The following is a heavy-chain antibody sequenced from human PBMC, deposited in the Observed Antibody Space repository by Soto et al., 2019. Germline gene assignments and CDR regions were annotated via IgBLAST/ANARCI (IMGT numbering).Heavy chain of an antibody. D-gene: IGHD2-2*01. CDR1: GGSISSSSYY. CDR3: ARQGDIVVVPSAAAYYYYGMDV. CDR2: IYYSGST. Sequence: SETLSLTCTVSGGSISSSSYYWGWIRQPPGKGLEWIGSIYYSGSTYYNPSLKSRVTISGDTSKNQFSLKLSSVTAADTAVYYCARQGDIVVVPSAAAYYYYGMDVWGQGTTVTVSS. J-gene: IGHJ6*02. V-gene: IGHV4-39*01.